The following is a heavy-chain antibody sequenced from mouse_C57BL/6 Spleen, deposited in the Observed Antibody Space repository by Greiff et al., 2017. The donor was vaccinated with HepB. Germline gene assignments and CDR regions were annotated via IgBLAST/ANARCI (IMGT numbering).Heavy chain of an antibody. J-gene: IGHJ4*01. CDR1: GYTFTSYW. D-gene: IGHD2-1*01. V-gene: IGHV1-64*01. Sequence: QVQLQQPGAELVKPGASVKLSCKASGYTFTSYWMHWVKQRPGQGLEWIGMIHPNSGSTNYNEKFKSKATLTVDKSSSTAYMQLSSLTSEDSAVYYCARKEALYYGNYYYAMDYWGQGTSVTVSS. CDR2: IHPNSGST. CDR3: ARKEALYYGNYYYAMDY.